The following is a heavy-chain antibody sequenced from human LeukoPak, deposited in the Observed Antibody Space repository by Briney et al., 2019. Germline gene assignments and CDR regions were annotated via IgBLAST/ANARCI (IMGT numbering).Heavy chain of an antibody. V-gene: IGHV3-74*01. D-gene: IGHD3-3*01. CDR1: GFTFSNYW. J-gene: IGHJ4*02. CDR2: INTDGSTT. CDR3: AKDGDYDFWSGYYPNLDY. Sequence: LPGGSLRLSCAASGFTFSNYWMHWVRQAPGKGLVWVARINTDGSTTSYADSVEGRFTISRDNAKNTLYLQMNSLRAEDTAVYYCAKDGDYDFWSGYYPNLDYWGQGTLVTVSS.